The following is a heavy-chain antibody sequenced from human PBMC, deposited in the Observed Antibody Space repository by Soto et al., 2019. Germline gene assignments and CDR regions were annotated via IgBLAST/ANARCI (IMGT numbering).Heavy chain of an antibody. CDR2: IIPILGTA. CDR1: GGTFRSYA. CDR3: ASPNQENNVDIGATGYYYCGMDV. D-gene: IGHD5-12*01. J-gene: IGHJ6*02. V-gene: IGHV1-69*06. Sequence: SVRVSCKASGGTFRSYAISWVRQEPGQGLEWMGGIIPILGTANYAQKFQGRVPITADKSTSTASMELSSLRPEDSAVYYCASPNQENNVDIGATGYYYCGMDVWGQGSTVAFSS.